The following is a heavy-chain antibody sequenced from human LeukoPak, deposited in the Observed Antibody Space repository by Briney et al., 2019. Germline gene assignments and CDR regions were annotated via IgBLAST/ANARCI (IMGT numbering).Heavy chain of an antibody. CDR1: GFSFSDYY. Sequence: GGSLRLSCAASGFSFSDYYMTWIRQAPGKGLVWVSRIKNDGSTTTYADSVKGRFTVSRDNAKNTLYLQMNSLRAEDTAVYYCARERKYDSNFDYWGQGTLVTVSS. J-gene: IGHJ4*02. D-gene: IGHD1-1*01. CDR3: ARERKYDSNFDY. CDR2: IKNDGSTT. V-gene: IGHV3-74*01.